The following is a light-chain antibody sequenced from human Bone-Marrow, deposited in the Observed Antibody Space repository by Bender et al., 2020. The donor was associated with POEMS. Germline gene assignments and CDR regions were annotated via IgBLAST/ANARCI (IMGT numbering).Light chain of an antibody. CDR2: SDT. CDR1: NIQSKS. Sequence: SYVLTQPPSVSVAPGSAASITCGGHNIQSKSVHWYQQKPGQAPVVVVFSDTVRPSGVPDRFSGSKSGTSASLVISGLQSEDEADYHCATWEDSLHGRDVAFGGGTKLTVL. V-gene: IGLV3-21*01. CDR3: ATWEDSLHGRDVA. J-gene: IGLJ2*01.